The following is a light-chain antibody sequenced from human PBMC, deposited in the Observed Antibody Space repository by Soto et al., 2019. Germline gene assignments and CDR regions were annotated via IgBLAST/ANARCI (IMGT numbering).Light chain of an antibody. Sequence: DIQMTQSPSSLSASVGDRVTITFLASQSISSYLNWYRQKPGKAPKLLIYAASSLQSGVPSRFSGSGSGTDFTLTISSLQPEDFATYYCQQSYSTPTWTFGQGTKVDIK. J-gene: IGKJ1*01. CDR2: AAS. CDR3: QQSYSTPTWT. V-gene: IGKV1-39*01. CDR1: QSISSY.